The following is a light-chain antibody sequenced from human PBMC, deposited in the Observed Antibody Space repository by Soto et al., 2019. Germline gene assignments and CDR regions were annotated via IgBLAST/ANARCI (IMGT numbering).Light chain of an antibody. CDR3: QQRRNWPIT. V-gene: IGKV3-11*01. Sequence: EIVLTQSPATLSLSPGERATLSCRASQNIDTYVARYQQKPGQVPRLLMYDASNRATGIPARFIGGGSGTDFTRTISSLEPEDFAVYYCQQRRNWPITFGGGTKVEIK. CDR1: QNIDTY. J-gene: IGKJ4*01. CDR2: DAS.